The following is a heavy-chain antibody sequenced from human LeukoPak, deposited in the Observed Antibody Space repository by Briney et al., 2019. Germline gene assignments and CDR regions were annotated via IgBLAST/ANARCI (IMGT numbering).Heavy chain of an antibody. D-gene: IGHD6-13*01. CDR3: AKDTVIAAAGFKEAEYFQH. V-gene: IGHV3-74*01. CDR1: GFTFSSYW. CDR2: VNSDGSST. Sequence: GGFLRLSCAASGFTFSSYWMHWVRQAPGKGLVWVSRVNSDGSSTTYADSVKGRFTISRDNAKNTLYLQMNSLRAEDTAVYYCAKDTVIAAAGFKEAEYFQHWGQGTLVTVSS. J-gene: IGHJ1*01.